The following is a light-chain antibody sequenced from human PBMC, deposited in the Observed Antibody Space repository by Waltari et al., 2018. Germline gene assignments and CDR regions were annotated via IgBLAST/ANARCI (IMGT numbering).Light chain of an antibody. CDR2: SNN. V-gene: IGLV1-44*01. CDR3: AAWDDTLSGYV. CDR1: NSNIGSYI. J-gene: IGLJ1*01. Sequence: QSVLTQAPSASGTPGQRVTISCSGSNSNIGSYIVSWYQQLPGTAPKLLIYSNNQRPSGVPARFSGSKSGTSALLAISGLQSEDEAEYFCAAWDDTLSGYVFGTGTKVTVL.